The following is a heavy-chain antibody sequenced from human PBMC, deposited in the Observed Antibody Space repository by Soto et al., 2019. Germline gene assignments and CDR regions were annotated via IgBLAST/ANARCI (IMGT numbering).Heavy chain of an antibody. CDR2: ISSSSSYI. V-gene: IGHV3-21*01. CDR1: GFTFSSYS. Sequence: PGGSLRLSCAASGFTFSSYSMNWVRQAPGKGLEWVSSISSSSSYIYYADSVKGRFTISRDNAKNSLYLQMNSLRAEDTAVYYCARDDMVATIYFDYWGQGTLVTVSS. D-gene: IGHD5-12*01. J-gene: IGHJ4*02. CDR3: ARDDMVATIYFDY.